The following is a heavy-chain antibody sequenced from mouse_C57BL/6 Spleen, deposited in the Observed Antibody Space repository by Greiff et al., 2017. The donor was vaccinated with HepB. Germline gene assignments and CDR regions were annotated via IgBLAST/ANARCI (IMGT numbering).Heavy chain of an antibody. CDR1: GYSFTSYY. CDR3: ARGRSSYDDY. D-gene: IGHD1-1*01. V-gene: IGHV1-66*01. J-gene: IGHJ2*01. Sequence: VQLQQSGPELVKPGASVKISCKASGYSFTSYYIHWVKQRPGQGLEWIGWIYPGSGNTKYNEKFKGKATLTADTSSSTAYMQLSSLTSEDSAVYDCARGRSSYDDYWGQGTTLTDSS. CDR2: IYPGSGNT.